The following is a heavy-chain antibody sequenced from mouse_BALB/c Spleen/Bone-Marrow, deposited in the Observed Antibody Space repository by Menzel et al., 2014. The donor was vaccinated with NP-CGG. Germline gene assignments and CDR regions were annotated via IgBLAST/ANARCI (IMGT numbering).Heavy chain of an antibody. J-gene: IGHJ4*01. CDR2: INPSNGRT. V-gene: IGHV1S81*02. CDR3: AREGILYAMDY. Sequence: QVQLQQSGAELVKPGASVKLSCKASGYTFTSYWMHWVKQRPGQGLEWIGEINPSNGRTNYNEKFKSKATLTVDKSSSTAYMQLSSLTSEDSAVYYCAREGILYAMDYWGQGTSVTVSS. CDR1: GYTFTSYW. D-gene: IGHD2-14*01.